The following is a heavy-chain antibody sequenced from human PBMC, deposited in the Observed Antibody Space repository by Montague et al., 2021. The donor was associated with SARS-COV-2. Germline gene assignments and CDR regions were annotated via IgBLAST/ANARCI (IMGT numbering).Heavy chain of an antibody. CDR1: GGSISSYY. Sequence: SETLSLTCTVSGGSISSYYWSWIRQPPGKGLEWIGDIYYSGSTNXXPSLKSRVTISVDASKNQFSLKLSSVTAADTAVYYCARVGRQQLVRLSGMDVWGQGTTVTVSS. D-gene: IGHD6-13*01. CDR3: ARVGRQQLVRLSGMDV. V-gene: IGHV4-59*12. CDR2: IYYSGST. J-gene: IGHJ6*02.